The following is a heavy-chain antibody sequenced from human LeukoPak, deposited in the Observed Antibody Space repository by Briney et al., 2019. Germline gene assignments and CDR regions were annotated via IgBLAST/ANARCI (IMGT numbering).Heavy chain of an antibody. Sequence: GGSLRLSCAASRFTFGSYWMTWVRQAPGKGLEWVANIKQDGSERYYVDSMKGRITISRDNAKKSLYLEVNSLSAEDTAVYYCVRDGGYSGYEYWGQGTLVTVSS. V-gene: IGHV3-7*04. CDR3: VRDGGYSGYEY. CDR1: RFTFGSYW. J-gene: IGHJ4*02. CDR2: IKQDGSER. D-gene: IGHD5-12*01.